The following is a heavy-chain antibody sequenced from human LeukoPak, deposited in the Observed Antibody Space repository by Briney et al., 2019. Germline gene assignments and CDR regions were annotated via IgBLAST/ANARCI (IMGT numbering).Heavy chain of an antibody. D-gene: IGHD4-17*01. CDR2: ISYDGSNK. J-gene: IGHJ4*02. CDR3: ARDFRDYRDYVAYFDS. V-gene: IGHV3-30-3*01. CDR1: GFTFSSYA. Sequence: GGSLRLSCAASGFTFSSYAMHWVRQAPGKRLEWVAVISYDGSNKYYADSVKGRFTISRDNSRNTLYLQMNSLKVEDTAVYYCARDFRDYRDYVAYFDSWGQGTLVTVSS.